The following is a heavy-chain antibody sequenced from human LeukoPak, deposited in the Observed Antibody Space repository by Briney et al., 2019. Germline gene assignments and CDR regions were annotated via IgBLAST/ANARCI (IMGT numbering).Heavy chain of an antibody. V-gene: IGHV4-59*01. Sequence: KPSETLSLTCTVAGGSISSYYWSWIRQPPGKGLEWIGYIYYSGSTNYNPSLKSRVTISVDTSKNQFSLKLSSVTAADTAVYYCASRRITIFGVVGAFDIWGQGTMVTVSS. D-gene: IGHD3-3*01. J-gene: IGHJ3*02. CDR2: IYYSGST. CDR3: ASRRITIFGVVGAFDI. CDR1: GGSISSYY.